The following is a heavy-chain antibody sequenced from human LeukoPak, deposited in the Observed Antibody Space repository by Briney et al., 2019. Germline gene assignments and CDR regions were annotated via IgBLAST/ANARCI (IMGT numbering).Heavy chain of an antibody. Sequence: SETLSLTCTVSGDPISSYYWSWIRQPPGKGLEWIGYIYYSGSTNYSPSLQSRVSISVDTSKNQFALKLNSVTAADTAVYYCARGWSSAYYYFDYWGQGILVTFSS. D-gene: IGHD3-22*01. CDR2: IYYSGST. V-gene: IGHV4-59*01. J-gene: IGHJ4*02. CDR1: GDPISSYY. CDR3: ARGWSSAYYYFDY.